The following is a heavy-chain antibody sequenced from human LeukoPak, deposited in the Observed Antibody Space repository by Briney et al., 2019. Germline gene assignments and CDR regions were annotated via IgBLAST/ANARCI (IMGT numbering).Heavy chain of an antibody. Sequence: SETLSLTCTVSGGSISSSSYYWGWICQPPGKGLEWIGSIYYSGSTYYNPSLKSRVTISVDTSKNQFSLKLTSVTAADTAVYYCARAQYSSGWLFDYWGQGTLVTVSS. CDR3: ARAQYSSGWLFDY. V-gene: IGHV4-39*07. CDR2: IYYSGST. D-gene: IGHD6-19*01. CDR1: GGSISSSSYY. J-gene: IGHJ4*02.